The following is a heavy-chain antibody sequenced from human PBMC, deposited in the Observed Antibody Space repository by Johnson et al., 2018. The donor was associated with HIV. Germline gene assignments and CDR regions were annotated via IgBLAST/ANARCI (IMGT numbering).Heavy chain of an antibody. D-gene: IGHD3-9*01. CDR3: ARSEVRYFDWSYQRGAFDI. CDR2: IKQDGSEK. Sequence: VQLVESGGGLVQPGGSLRLSCAASGFTFSRYWMSWVRQAPGKGLEWVANIKQDGSEKYYVDSVKGRFTISRDNAKNSLYLQMNSLRAEDTAVYYCARSEVRYFDWSYQRGAFDIWGQGTMVTVSS. V-gene: IGHV3-7*01. CDR1: GFTFSRYW. J-gene: IGHJ3*02.